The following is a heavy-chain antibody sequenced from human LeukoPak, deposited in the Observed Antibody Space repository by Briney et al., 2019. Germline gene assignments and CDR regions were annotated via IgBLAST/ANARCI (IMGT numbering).Heavy chain of an antibody. J-gene: IGHJ5*02. V-gene: IGHV3-53*01. CDR3: AKASYYDFLSGYPEFDP. Sequence: GGSLRLSCAAAGFSVSSSYMNWVRQAPGKGLEWVSIIYRDGKTFYADYVKGRFTISRDSSKNTLYLQMNSLRAEDTAVYYCAKASYYDFLSGYPEFDPWGQGTLVTVSS. D-gene: IGHD3-3*01. CDR1: GFSVSSSY. CDR2: IYRDGKT.